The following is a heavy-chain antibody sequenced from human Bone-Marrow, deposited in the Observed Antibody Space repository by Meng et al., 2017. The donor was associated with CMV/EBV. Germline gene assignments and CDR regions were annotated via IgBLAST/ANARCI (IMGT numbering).Heavy chain of an antibody. D-gene: IGHD3-3*02. CDR1: GYTFTGYY. CDR3: ARMAFDADYYFDY. V-gene: IGHV1-2*04. CDR2: INPTSGGT. Sequence: QVQLVQSRGEVKKPGASVTSSCKASGYTFTGYYMHWVRQAPGQGLEWTGWINPTSGGTNYAQNFQGWVTMTTDTSTSTAYMELRSLRSDDTAVYYCARMAFDADYYFDYWGQGTLVTVSS. J-gene: IGHJ4*02.